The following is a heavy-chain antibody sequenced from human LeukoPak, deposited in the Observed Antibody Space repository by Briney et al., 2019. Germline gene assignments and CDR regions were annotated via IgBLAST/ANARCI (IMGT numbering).Heavy chain of an antibody. Sequence: GESLKISCKGSGYSFTSYWIGWVRQMPGKRLELIGIIYPGDSDTRYSPSFQGPVTISADKSTSTAFLQWSRLKASCTAMYYCARRVVVPAAIQGDAFDILGQATMVTVSS. J-gene: IGHJ3*02. CDR3: ARRVVVPAAIQGDAFDI. CDR1: GYSFTSYW. V-gene: IGHV5-51*01. D-gene: IGHD2-2*02. CDR2: IYPGDSDT.